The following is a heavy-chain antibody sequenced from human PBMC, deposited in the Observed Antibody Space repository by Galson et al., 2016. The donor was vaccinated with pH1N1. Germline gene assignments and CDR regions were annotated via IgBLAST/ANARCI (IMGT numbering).Heavy chain of an antibody. V-gene: IGHV1-2*06. Sequence: SVKVSCKASEYTFIGHYIHWMRQAPGHGLAWMGRINPNNGDTHYAQNFQGRVTMTRDTSNSTAYMELNSLRSDDTAVYYCARVNTYDSSGYYPFDCWGQGTQVTVSA. J-gene: IGHJ1*01. D-gene: IGHD3-22*01. CDR2: INPNNGDT. CDR1: EYTFIGHY. CDR3: ARVNTYDSSGYYPFDC.